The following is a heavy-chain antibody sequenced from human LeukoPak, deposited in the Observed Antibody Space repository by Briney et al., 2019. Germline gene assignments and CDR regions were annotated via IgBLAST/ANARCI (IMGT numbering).Heavy chain of an antibody. CDR2: IYPSGNT. J-gene: IGHJ4*02. D-gene: IGHD4-17*01. Sequence: PSETLSLTCNVSGDSISSSRRYWSWIRQPAGKGLEWIGRIYPSGNTNYNPSLKSRVTMSVDTSKNQFSLKLSSVTAADTAVYYCASAHYGDYDGYFDYWGQGTLVTVSS. CDR3: ASAHYGDYDGYFDY. CDR1: GDSISSSRRY. V-gene: IGHV4-61*02.